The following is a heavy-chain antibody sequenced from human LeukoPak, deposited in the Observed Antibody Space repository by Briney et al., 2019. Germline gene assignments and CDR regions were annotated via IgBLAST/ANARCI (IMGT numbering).Heavy chain of an antibody. J-gene: IGHJ4*02. V-gene: IGHV4-39*07. D-gene: IGHD3-3*01. CDR1: GGSISSSSYY. Sequence: PSETLSLTCTVSGGSISSSSYYWGWIRQPPGKGLEWIGSIYYSGSTYYNPSLKSRVTISVDTSKNQFSLKLSSVTAADTAVYYCAREGYDFWSGYYTGRIDYWGQGTLVTVSS. CDR3: AREGYDFWSGYYTGRIDY. CDR2: IYYSGST.